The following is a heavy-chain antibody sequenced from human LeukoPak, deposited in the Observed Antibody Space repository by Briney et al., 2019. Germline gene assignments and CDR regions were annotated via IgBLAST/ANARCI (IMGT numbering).Heavy chain of an antibody. V-gene: IGHV3-11*04. D-gene: IGHD3-22*01. Sequence: GGSLRLSCATSGFTFSDYYMSWIRQAPGKGLEWVSYISSSGSPIYYADSVKGRFTISRDNAKNSLFLQMNSLRAEDTAVYYCARDSLVVITTLQNWFDPWGQGTLVTVSS. J-gene: IGHJ5*02. CDR2: ISSSGSPI. CDR1: GFTFSDYY. CDR3: ARDSLVVITTLQNWFDP.